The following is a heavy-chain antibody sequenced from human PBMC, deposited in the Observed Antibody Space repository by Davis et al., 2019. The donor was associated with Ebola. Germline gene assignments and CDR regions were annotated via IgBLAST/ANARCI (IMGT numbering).Heavy chain of an antibody. CDR1: GGSISSGGYY. D-gene: IGHD6-19*01. CDR2: ISHSGST. V-gene: IGHV4-39*07. J-gene: IGHJ4*01. Sequence: SETLSLTCTVSGGSISSGGYYWSWIRQAPGKGMEWIGSISHSGSTYFTPSLASRVTISIDTSKNQFSLSLSSVTAADTAVYYCARTSGQWLAYSELDYWGQGALVTVSS. CDR3: ARTSGQWLAYSELDY.